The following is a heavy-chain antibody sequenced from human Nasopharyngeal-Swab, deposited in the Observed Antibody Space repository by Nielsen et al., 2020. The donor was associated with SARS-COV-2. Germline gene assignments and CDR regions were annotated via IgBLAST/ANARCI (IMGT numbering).Heavy chain of an antibody. D-gene: IGHD7-27*01. CDR3: ARDAGDSGHFDY. V-gene: IGHV3-21*01. CDR1: GFTFSSYS. CDR2: ISSSSSYI. J-gene: IGHJ4*02. Sequence: GESLKISCAASGFTFSSYSMNWVRQAPGKGLEWVSSISSSSSYIYYADSVKGRFTISRDNAKNSLYLQMNSLRAEDTAVYYCARDAGDSGHFDYWGQGTLVTVSS.